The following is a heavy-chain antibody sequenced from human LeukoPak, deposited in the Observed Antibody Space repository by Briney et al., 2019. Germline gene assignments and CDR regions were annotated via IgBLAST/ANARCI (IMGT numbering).Heavy chain of an antibody. D-gene: IGHD5-24*01. CDR3: AKAGVDMTTILLYFDF. Sequence: PGVSLRLSCAASGFTFSSYGMHWVRQAPGKGLEWVAVISYGGGNKYYADSVKGRFTISRDNSKNTLYLQMNSLRGEDTAVYYCAKAGVDMTTILLYFDFWGQGTLVTVSS. J-gene: IGHJ4*02. CDR2: ISYGGGNK. CDR1: GFTFSSYG. V-gene: IGHV3-30*18.